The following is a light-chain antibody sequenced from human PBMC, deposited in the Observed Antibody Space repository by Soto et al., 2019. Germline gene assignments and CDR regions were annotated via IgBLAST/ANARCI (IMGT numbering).Light chain of an antibody. CDR2: AAS. Sequence: DIQMTQSPSSLSASVGARVTVTCRASQTISNYLNWYQQKPGQAPKLLIYAASSLQSGVPSRFSGSGSGTDFTLPISSLQPEDFATYYCQQSYSNPRTFGQGTKVDIK. J-gene: IGKJ1*01. V-gene: IGKV1-39*01. CDR3: QQSYSNPRT. CDR1: QTISNY.